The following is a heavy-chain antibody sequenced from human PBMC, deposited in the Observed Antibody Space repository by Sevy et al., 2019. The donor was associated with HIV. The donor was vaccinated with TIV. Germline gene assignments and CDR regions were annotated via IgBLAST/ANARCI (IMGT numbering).Heavy chain of an antibody. CDR2: TYYGSKWYN. V-gene: IGHV6-1*01. CDR1: GDSVSSNSAA. J-gene: IGHJ4*02. CDR3: AREVEGSVGGNSNPFDY. D-gene: IGHD2-21*01. Sequence: SQTLSLTCAISGDSVSSNSAACNWIRQSPSRGLECLGRTYYGSKWYNEYAVSVKSRFTINPDTSKNQFSLQLNSVTPEDTAVYYCAREVEGSVGGNSNPFDYWGQGTLVTVSS.